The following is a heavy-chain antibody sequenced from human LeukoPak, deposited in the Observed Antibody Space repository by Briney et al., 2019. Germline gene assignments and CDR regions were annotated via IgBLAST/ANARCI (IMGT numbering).Heavy chain of an antibody. CDR1: GFTFSSYD. J-gene: IGHJ6*02. CDR3: AKDISSSWSFSYYYYGMDV. Sequence: GGSLRLSCAASGFTFSSYDMHWVRQAPGKGLEWVAVISYDGSNKYYADSVKGRFTISRGNSKNTLYLQMNSLRAEDTAVYYCAKDISSSWSFSYYYYGMDVWGQGTTVTVSS. V-gene: IGHV3-30*18. CDR2: ISYDGSNK. D-gene: IGHD6-13*01.